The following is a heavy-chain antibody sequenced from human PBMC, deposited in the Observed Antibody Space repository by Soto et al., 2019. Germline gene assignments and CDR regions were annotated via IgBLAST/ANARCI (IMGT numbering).Heavy chain of an antibody. CDR3: ARGSITIFGVVKDLGGMDV. Sequence: SETLSLTCAVYGGSFSGYYWSWIRQPPGKGLEWIGEINHSGSTNYNPSLKSRVTISVDTSKNQFSLKLSSVTAADTAVYYCARGSITIFGVVKDLGGMDVWGQGTTVTVS. D-gene: IGHD3-3*01. CDR1: GGSFSGYY. CDR2: INHSGST. V-gene: IGHV4-34*01. J-gene: IGHJ6*02.